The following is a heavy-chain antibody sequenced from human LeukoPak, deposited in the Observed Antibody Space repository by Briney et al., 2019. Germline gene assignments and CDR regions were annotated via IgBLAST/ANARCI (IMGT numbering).Heavy chain of an antibody. D-gene: IGHD6-19*01. CDR3: AGGSGWVTDP. CDR1: GFTFSAYW. Sequence: GGSLRLSCAASGFTFSAYWMNWVRQAPGKGLEWVANIKQDGSEKYYVDSVKGRFTISRDNAKNSLYLQMNSLRAEDTAVYFCAGGSGWVTDPWGQGTLVTVSS. V-gene: IGHV3-7*01. J-gene: IGHJ5*02. CDR2: IKQDGSEK.